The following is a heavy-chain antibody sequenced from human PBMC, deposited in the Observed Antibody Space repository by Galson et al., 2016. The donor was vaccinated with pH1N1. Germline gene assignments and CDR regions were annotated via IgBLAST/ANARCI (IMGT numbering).Heavy chain of an antibody. J-gene: IGHJ4*02. Sequence: SLRLSCAASGFTFSSSGMHWVRQAPGKGLEWVAVISYDGSYKYYADSVKGRFTISRDNSKNTLYLQMNSLRAEDTAVYYCAKSQYYYDSSGYSFDYWGQGTQVTVSS. D-gene: IGHD3-22*01. CDR2: ISYDGSYK. CDR1: GFTFSSSG. V-gene: IGHV3-30*18. CDR3: AKSQYYYDSSGYSFDY.